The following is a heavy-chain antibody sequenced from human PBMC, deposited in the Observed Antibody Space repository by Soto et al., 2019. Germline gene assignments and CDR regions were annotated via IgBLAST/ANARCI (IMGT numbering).Heavy chain of an antibody. Sequence: QVQLVQSGAEVKKPGASVKVSCKVSGYTFTSYDINWVRQATGQGLEWMGWMNPNSGNTGYAQKFQGRVTMTRNTSISTAYMELSSLRSEDTAVYYCARGGVFFFAAPTNPFDYWGQGTLVTVSS. V-gene: IGHV1-8*01. CDR3: ARGGVFFFAAPTNPFDY. CDR2: MNPNSGNT. D-gene: IGHD3-10*01. CDR1: GYTFTSYD. J-gene: IGHJ4*02.